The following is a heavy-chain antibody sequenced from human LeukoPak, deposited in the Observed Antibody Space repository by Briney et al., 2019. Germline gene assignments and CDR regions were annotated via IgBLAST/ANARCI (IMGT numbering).Heavy chain of an antibody. D-gene: IGHD3-10*01. V-gene: IGHV4-4*07. CDR2: IYTGGST. CDR3: ARDPGPLYYYGSDAFDI. Sequence: SETLSLTCTVPGGSISSYYWSWMRQPAGKVREWIGRIYTGGSTNYHPSLRSRVTMSVDTSKNQFSLKLSSVTAADTAVYYCARDPGPLYYYGSDAFDIWGQGTMVTVSS. J-gene: IGHJ3*02. CDR1: GGSISSYY.